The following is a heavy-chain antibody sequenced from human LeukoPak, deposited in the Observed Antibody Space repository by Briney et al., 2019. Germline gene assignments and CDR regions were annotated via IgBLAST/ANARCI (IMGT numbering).Heavy chain of an antibody. D-gene: IGHD3-16*01. CDR3: TKTPDFGGTFDY. CDR1: GFTFGDYA. V-gene: IGHV3-49*04. CDR2: IRSKAYGGTT. J-gene: IGHJ4*02. Sequence: GGSLRLSCTASGFTFGDYAMSWVRQAPGKGLEWVAFIRSKAYGGTTEYAASVKGRFTISRDDSKSIAYLQMNSLKTEDTAVYYCTKTPDFGGTFDYWGQGTLVTVSS.